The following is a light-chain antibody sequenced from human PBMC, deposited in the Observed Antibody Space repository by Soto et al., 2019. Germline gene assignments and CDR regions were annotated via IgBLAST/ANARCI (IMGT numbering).Light chain of an antibody. J-gene: IGLJ3*02. CDR1: SGSVSTSYY. V-gene: IGLV8-61*01. CDR3: VLYLGGGML. CDR2: TTN. Sequence: QAVVTQETSFSVSPGGTVTLTCGLSSGSVSTSYYPSWYQQTPGQIPRTLIYTTNTRSSGVPDRFSGSILGNKAALTITGAQAEDESDYYCVLYLGGGMLFGGGTKVTVL.